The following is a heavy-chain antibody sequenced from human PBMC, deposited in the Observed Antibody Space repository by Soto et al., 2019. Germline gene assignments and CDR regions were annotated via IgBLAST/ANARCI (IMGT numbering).Heavy chain of an antibody. CDR1: KFSFSTYT. CDR2: INGNSNHI. J-gene: IGHJ6*02. CDR3: AREQEYLLIQPYYGLDV. Sequence: GGSLRLSCEASKFSFSTYTMSWVRQAPGKGREWVASINGNSNHINYADSVKGRFTISRDNAINSLSLQMNSLRAEDTDVYYCAREQEYLLIQPYYGLDVWGQGTTVTVSS. D-gene: IGHD2-2*01. V-gene: IGHV3-21*01.